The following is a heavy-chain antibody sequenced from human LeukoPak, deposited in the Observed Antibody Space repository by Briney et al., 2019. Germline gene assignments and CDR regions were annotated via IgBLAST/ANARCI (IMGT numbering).Heavy chain of an antibody. CDR2: ISWNSGSI. J-gene: IGHJ6*02. CDR1: GFTFDDYA. CDR3: AKGRGYSTLYYYYGMDV. Sequence: SLRLSCAASGFTFDDYAMHWVRQAPGKGLEWVSGISWNSGSIGYADSVKGRFTISRDNAKNSLYLQMNSLRAEDTALYYCAKGRGYSTLYYYYGMDVWGQGTTVTVSS. V-gene: IGHV3-9*01. D-gene: IGHD5-18*01.